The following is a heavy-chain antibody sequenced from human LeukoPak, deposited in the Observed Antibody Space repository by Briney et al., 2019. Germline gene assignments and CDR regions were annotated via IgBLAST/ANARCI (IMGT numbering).Heavy chain of an antibody. J-gene: IGHJ2*01. CDR3: ARRAGDYWYFDL. D-gene: IGHD4-17*01. Sequence: SETLSLTCTVSGGSISSSSYYWGWIRQPPGKGLEWIGSIYHGGSTYYNPSLKSRVTISADTSKNQFSLKLNSVTAADTAVYYCARRAGDYWYFDLWGRGTLVTVSS. CDR2: IYHGGST. V-gene: IGHV4-39*07. CDR1: GGSISSSSYY.